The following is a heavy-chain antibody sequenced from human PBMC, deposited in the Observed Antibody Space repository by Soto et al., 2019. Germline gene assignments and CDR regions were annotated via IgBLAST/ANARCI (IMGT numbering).Heavy chain of an antibody. CDR3: ARVSLWFGELCDY. CDR1: GFTVSINY. D-gene: IGHD3-10*01. V-gene: IGHV3-53*01. CDR2: IYSGGST. J-gene: IGHJ4*02. Sequence: PWGALILSCASSGFTVSINYMSWVRQAPGKGLEWVSVIYSGGSTYYADSVKGRFTISRDNSKNTLYLQMNSLRAEDTAVYYCARVSLWFGELCDYWGQGTLVTVSS.